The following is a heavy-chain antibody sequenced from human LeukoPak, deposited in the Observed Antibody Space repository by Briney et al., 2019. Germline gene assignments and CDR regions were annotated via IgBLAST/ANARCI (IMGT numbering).Heavy chain of an antibody. CDR3: ARGGDYVWGSYRHYFDY. CDR1: GYTFTGYY. Sequence: ASVKVSCKASGYTFTGYYMHWVRQAPGQGLEWMGWINPNSGGTSYAQKFQGRVTMTRDTSISTAYMELSRLRSDDTAVYYCARGGDYVWGSYRHYFDYWGQGTLVTVSS. J-gene: IGHJ4*02. D-gene: IGHD3-16*02. CDR2: INPNSGGT. V-gene: IGHV1-2*02.